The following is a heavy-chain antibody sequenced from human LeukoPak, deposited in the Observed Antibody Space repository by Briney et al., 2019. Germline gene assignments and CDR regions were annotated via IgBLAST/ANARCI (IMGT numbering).Heavy chain of an antibody. CDR2: ISNNGGYT. Sequence: GGSLRLSCAASGFTFSSSAMSWVRQAPGKGLEWVSAISNNGGYTYYADSVQGRFTISRDNSKSTLCLQMNSLRAEDTAVYYCAKQLGYCSDGSCYFPYWGQGTLVTVPS. CDR3: AKQLGYCSDGSCYFPY. CDR1: GFTFSSSA. J-gene: IGHJ4*02. D-gene: IGHD2-15*01. V-gene: IGHV3-23*01.